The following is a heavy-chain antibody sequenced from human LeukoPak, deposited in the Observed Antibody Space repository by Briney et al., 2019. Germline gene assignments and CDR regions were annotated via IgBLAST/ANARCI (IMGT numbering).Heavy chain of an antibody. Sequence: SETLTLTCAVSGGSISSGGYSWSWLRQPPGKGLEWIGYIYHSGSTYYNPSLKSRVTISVDRSKNQFSLKLSSVTAADTAVYYCARGGGYCSGGSCYSIWYFDLWGRGTLVTVSS. CDR2: IYHSGST. D-gene: IGHD2-15*01. CDR3: ARGGGYCSGGSCYSIWYFDL. V-gene: IGHV4-30-2*01. CDR1: GGSISSGGYS. J-gene: IGHJ2*01.